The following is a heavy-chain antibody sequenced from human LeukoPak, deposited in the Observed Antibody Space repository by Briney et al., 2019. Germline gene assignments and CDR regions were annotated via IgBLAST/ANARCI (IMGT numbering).Heavy chain of an antibody. D-gene: IGHD4-23*01. CDR2: IKEDGSEK. V-gene: IGHV3-7*01. CDR3: ARDRGYSTFDY. CDR1: GFTFSSYW. J-gene: IGHJ4*02. Sequence: RGSLRLSCAVSGFTFSSYWMSWVRQAPGKGLEWVANIKEDGSEKNYVDSVKGRFTISRENAKNSLYLQMNSLRAEDTAVYYCARDRGYSTFDYWGQGTLVTVSS.